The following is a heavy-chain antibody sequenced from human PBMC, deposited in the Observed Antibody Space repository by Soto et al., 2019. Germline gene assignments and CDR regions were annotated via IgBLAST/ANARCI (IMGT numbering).Heavy chain of an antibody. CDR1: GFTFSTYA. Sequence: TGGSLRLSCAASGFTFSTYAMAWVRQAPGKGLEWVSGVSASGLNTDYADPVKGRFYISRDNSKNTVSLHMNSLRAEDTALYYCAKDHPCSTYRYLYDYWGQRTPVPVSS. D-gene: IGHD3-16*01. J-gene: IGHJ4*02. CDR3: AKDHPCSTYRYLYDY. V-gene: IGHV3-23*01. CDR2: VSASGLNT.